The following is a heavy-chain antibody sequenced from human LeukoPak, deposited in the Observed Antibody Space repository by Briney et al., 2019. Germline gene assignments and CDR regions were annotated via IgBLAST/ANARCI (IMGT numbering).Heavy chain of an antibody. Sequence: GGSLRLSCAASGFTFSTYAMSWVRQAPGRGLEWVATISGSGDSTYYADSVKGRFTITRDNAKNSLYLQMNSLRAEDTAVYYCASVVLRAIGSPGYYYYYYMDVWGKGTTVTVSS. CDR3: ASVVLRAIGSPGYYYYYYMDV. V-gene: IGHV3-23*01. CDR2: ISGSGDST. CDR1: GFTFSTYA. D-gene: IGHD2-15*01. J-gene: IGHJ6*03.